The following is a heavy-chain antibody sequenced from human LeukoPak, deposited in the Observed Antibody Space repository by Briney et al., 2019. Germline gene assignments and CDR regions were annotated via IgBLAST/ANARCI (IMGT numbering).Heavy chain of an antibody. CDR1: GGSFSSSTYY. Sequence: PSETLSLTCTVSGGSFSSSTYYWGWIRQPPGKGLEWIGSLYYSGSTYYNPSLKSRVTMSVDTSKNQFSLKLSSVTAADTAVYFCARQDVEVASPMSFLRHWFDPWGQGTLVTVSS. J-gene: IGHJ5*02. CDR3: ARQDVEVASPMSFLRHWFDP. CDR2: LYYSGST. V-gene: IGHV4-39*01. D-gene: IGHD2-2*01.